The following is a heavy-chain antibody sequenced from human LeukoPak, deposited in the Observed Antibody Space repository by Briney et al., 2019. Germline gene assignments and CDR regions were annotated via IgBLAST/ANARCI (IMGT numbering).Heavy chain of an antibody. CDR3: ARYSPARGPNNWFDP. V-gene: IGHV4-61*02. D-gene: IGHD2-21*01. CDR2: IYTGGST. Sequence: SETLSLTCTVSGGSISSGSYYWSWIRQPAGKGLEWIGRIYTGGSTNYNPSLKSRVTISVDTSKNQFSLKLSSVTAADTAVYYCARYSPARGPNNWFDPWGQGTLVTVSS. CDR1: GGSISSGSYY. J-gene: IGHJ5*02.